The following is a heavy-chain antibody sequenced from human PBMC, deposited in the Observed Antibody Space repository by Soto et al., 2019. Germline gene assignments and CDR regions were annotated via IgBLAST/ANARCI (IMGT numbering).Heavy chain of an antibody. CDR1: GGSISSYY. Sequence: SETLSLTCTVSGGSISSYYWSWIRQPPGKGLEWIGYIYYSGSTNYNPSLKSRVSISVDTSKNQFSLKLSSVTAADTPVYYCAVHSRGGILSEHRGQGTLVPVSS. V-gene: IGHV4-59*01. D-gene: IGHD3-22*01. CDR3: AVHSRGGILSEH. J-gene: IGHJ4*02. CDR2: IYYSGST.